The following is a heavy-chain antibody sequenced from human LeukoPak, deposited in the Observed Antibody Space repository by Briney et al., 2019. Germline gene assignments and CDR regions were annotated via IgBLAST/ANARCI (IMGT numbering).Heavy chain of an antibody. J-gene: IGHJ4*02. CDR1: GFTFSDYY. D-gene: IGHD4-11*01. Sequence: GGSLRLSCAASGFTFSDYYMNWFRQAPGKGLEWVSSISNTGNTIYYADSVKGRFTISRDNSKNTLYLQMNSLRAEDTAVYYCASLTTLDYWGQGTLVTVSS. V-gene: IGHV3-11*04. CDR2: ISNTGNTI. CDR3: ASLTTLDY.